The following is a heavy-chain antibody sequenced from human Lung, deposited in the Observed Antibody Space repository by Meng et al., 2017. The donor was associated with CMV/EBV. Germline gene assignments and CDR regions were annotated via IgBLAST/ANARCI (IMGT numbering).Heavy chain of an antibody. D-gene: IGHD1-26*01. V-gene: IGHV4-4*02. CDR2: IYRSGST. Sequence: VSGVSISTDNWWSWFRQPPGKGLEWIGEIYRSGSTNYSPSLKSRVTISIDRSKNQFSLRLTSVTAADTAVYYCAKEWLDATTGQFDYWGQGTLVTVSS. CDR1: GVSISTDNW. CDR3: AKEWLDATTGQFDY. J-gene: IGHJ4*02.